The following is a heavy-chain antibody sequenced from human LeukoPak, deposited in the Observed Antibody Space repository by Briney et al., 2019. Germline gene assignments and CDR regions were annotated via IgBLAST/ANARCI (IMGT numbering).Heavy chain of an antibody. CDR3: ARDSGYDLS. CDR2: MYTSGNT. J-gene: IGHJ4*02. D-gene: IGHD5-12*01. Sequence: SETLSLTCTVSGDSISSYIWSWIRQPAGKGLELIGRMYTSGNTIYNPSLKSRVSVSVDTSKNQLSLKVRSVTAADTAVYYCARDSGYDLSWGQGTLVTVSS. CDR1: GDSISSYI. V-gene: IGHV4-4*07.